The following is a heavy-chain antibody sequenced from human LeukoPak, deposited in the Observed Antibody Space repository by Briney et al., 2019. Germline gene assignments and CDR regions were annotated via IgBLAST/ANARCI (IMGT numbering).Heavy chain of an antibody. V-gene: IGHV3-21*01. J-gene: IGHJ6*04. CDR2: ISSSSSSI. Sequence: PGGSLRLSCAASGFTFSSYSMNWVRQAPGKGLEWVSSISSSSSSIYYADSVKGRFTISRDNAKNSLYLQMNSLRAEDTAVHYCARGPTMKMDVWGKGTTVTVSS. D-gene: IGHD3-22*01. CDR1: GFTFSSYS. CDR3: ARGPTMKMDV.